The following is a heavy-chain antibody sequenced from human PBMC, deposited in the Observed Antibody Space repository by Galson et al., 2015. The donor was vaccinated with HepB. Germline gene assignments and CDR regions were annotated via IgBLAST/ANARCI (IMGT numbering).Heavy chain of an antibody. CDR2: IWYDGSNK. V-gene: IGHV3-33*01. D-gene: IGHD6-19*01. J-gene: IGHJ4*02. CDR1: GFIFKNYG. CDR3: ARLGSGWSVDY. Sequence: SLRLSCAASGFIFKNYGMLWVRQAPGKGLEWVAVIWYDGSNKYYADSVRGRFTISRDNSKNTLSLQMNTLGVEDTAVYYCARLGSGWSVDYWGQGTLVIVSS.